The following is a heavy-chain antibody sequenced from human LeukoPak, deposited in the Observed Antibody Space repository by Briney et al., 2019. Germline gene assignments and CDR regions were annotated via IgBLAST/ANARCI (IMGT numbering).Heavy chain of an antibody. CDR3: AKSSWNDKFGYYYGMDV. V-gene: IGHV3-23*01. J-gene: IGHJ6*02. D-gene: IGHD1-1*01. Sequence: GGSLRLSCAASGFTFSSYAMSWVRQAPGKGLEWVSAISGSGGSTYYADSVKGRFTISRDNSKNTLYLQMNSLRAEDTAVYYCAKSSWNDKFGYYYGMDVWGQGTTVTVSS. CDR2: ISGSGGST. CDR1: GFTFSSYA.